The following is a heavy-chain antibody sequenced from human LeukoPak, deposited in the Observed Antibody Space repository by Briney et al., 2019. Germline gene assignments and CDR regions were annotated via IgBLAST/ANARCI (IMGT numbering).Heavy chain of an antibody. V-gene: IGHV3-11*01. Sequence: SGGSLRLSCAASGFTFSDYYMSWIRQAPGKGLEWVSYISSSGSTIYYADSVKGRFTISRDNSKNTLYLQMSSLRAEDTAVYYCAKEVLADWYFDLWGRGTLVTVSS. CDR2: ISSSGSTI. J-gene: IGHJ2*01. CDR1: GFTFSDYY. D-gene: IGHD4/OR15-4a*01. CDR3: AKEVLADWYFDL.